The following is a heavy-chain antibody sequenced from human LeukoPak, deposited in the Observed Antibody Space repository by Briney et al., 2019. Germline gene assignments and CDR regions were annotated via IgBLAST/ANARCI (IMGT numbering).Heavy chain of an antibody. J-gene: IGHJ3*01. CDR3: AKSRAPTADPDAFDV. CDR2: IKQDGSEK. V-gene: IGHV3-7*01. D-gene: IGHD1-14*01. CDR1: GFTFSSHW. Sequence: GGSLRLSCAASGFTFSSHWMSWVRQAPGKGLEWVANIKQDGSEKYYVDSVKGRFTISRDNAKNSLYLQMNSLRLEDTALYYCAKSRAPTADPDAFDVWGQGTMVTVSS.